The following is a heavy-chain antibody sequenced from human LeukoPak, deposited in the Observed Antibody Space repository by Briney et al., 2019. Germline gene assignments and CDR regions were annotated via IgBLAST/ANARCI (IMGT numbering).Heavy chain of an antibody. CDR1: GFPFSSYA. CDR3: ARVGYSSGWRAPDFDY. Sequence: GGSLRLSCAASGFPFSSYAMNWVRQAPGKGLEWVSSITESGASTFHADSVKGRFTISRDNAKKSLYLQMNSLRAEDTAFYYCARVGYSSGWRAPDFDYWGQGTLVTVSS. D-gene: IGHD6-19*01. CDR2: ITESGAST. J-gene: IGHJ4*02. V-gene: IGHV3-23*01.